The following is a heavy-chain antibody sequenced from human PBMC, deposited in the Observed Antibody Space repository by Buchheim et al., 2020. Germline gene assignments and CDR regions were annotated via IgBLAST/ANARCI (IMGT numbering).Heavy chain of an antibody. Sequence: EVRLLQSGAEVKKPGESLRISCQGSGYTFSNYWITWVRQMPGKGLEWMGRIDASDSYANYGPSFEGHVTMSVDKSITTAYPQWSSLKASDSAIYYCARRDVNSGSYDGDFDYWGQGTL. V-gene: IGHV5-10-1*03. CDR3: ARRDVNSGSYDGDFDY. CDR2: IDASDSYA. CDR1: GYTFSNYW. J-gene: IGHJ4*02. D-gene: IGHD1-26*01.